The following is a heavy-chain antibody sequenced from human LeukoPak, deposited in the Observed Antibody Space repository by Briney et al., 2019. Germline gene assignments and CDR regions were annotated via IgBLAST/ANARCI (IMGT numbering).Heavy chain of an antibody. V-gene: IGHV4-31*03. J-gene: IGHJ2*01. CDR2: IYYSGST. CDR3: ARDLYYYYSSGVPRSWYFDL. D-gene: IGHD3-22*01. CDR1: GGSISSGWYY. Sequence: KASQTLSLTCTVSGGSISSGWYYWSWIRQHPGKGLGWIGYIYYSGSTYYNPSLKSRVTISVDTSKNQFSLKLNSVTAAVTAVYYCARDLYYYYSSGVPRSWYFDLWGRGTLVTVSS.